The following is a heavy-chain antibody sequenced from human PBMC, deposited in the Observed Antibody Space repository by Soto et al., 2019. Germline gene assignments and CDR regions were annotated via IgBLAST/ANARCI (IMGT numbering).Heavy chain of an antibody. J-gene: IGHJ5*02. CDR3: ARSQTGYSYGPNDLNWFDP. Sequence: PVESLTISCKGPGYSFTRYWIIWVLQMPGKGPEWMGRIDPSDSYTNYSPSFQGHVTISADKSISTAYLQWSSLKASDTAMYYCARSQTGYSYGPNDLNWFDPWGQGTMVTVSS. D-gene: IGHD5-18*01. CDR2: IDPSDSYT. CDR1: GYSFTRYW. V-gene: IGHV5-10-1*01.